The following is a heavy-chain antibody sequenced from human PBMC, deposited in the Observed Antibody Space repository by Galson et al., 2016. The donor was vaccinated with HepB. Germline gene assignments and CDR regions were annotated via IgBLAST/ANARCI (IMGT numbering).Heavy chain of an antibody. CDR2: ITSVSTHT. Sequence: SLRLSCAASRFSLDYHTMHWVRQSPGKAPEWVSAITSVSTHTYYADSVRGRFTISRDNAKNSLYLQMTSLKVEDTAIYYCARLVSVAFGLDYWGPGTLVTVSS. D-gene: IGHD3-3*02. CDR1: RFSLDYHT. J-gene: IGHJ4*02. CDR3: ARLVSVAFGLDY. V-gene: IGHV3-21*01.